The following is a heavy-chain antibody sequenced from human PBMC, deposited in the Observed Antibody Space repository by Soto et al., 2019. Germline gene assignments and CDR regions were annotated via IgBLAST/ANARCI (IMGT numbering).Heavy chain of an antibody. CDR2: ISAYNGNT. CDR1: GYTFTSYG. D-gene: IGHD3-3*01. Sequence: ASVKVSCKASGYTFTSYGISWVRQAPGQGLEWMGWISAYNGNTNYAQKLQGRVTMTTDTSTSTAYMELRSLRSDDTAVYYCARDSRRHSDFWSGYLMDVWGQGTTVTVSS. CDR3: ARDSRRHSDFWSGYLMDV. V-gene: IGHV1-18*04. J-gene: IGHJ6*02.